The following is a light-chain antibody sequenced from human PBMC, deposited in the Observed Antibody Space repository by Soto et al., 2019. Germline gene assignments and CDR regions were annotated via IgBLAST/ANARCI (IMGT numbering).Light chain of an antibody. J-gene: IGKJ2*01. CDR2: GAS. V-gene: IGKV3-20*01. CDR3: QQYGSSPPYT. CDR1: QSVSSTY. Sequence: EIVLTQSPGTLSLSPGERATLSCRASQSVSSTYLAWYQQKPGQAPRLLIYGASNRATGILDRFSGSGSGTDFTLTISRLEPEDFAVYYCQQYGSSPPYTFGQGTKLEIK.